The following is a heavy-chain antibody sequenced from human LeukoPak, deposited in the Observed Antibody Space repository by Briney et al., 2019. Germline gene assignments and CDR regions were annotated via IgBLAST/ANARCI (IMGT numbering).Heavy chain of an antibody. CDR2: IYPGDSDT. D-gene: IGHD2-2*01. CDR3: ARHVVEVVVPAATYYYYYYMDV. J-gene: IGHJ6*03. CDR1: GYSFTSYW. Sequence: GESLKISCKGSGYSFTSYWIGWVRQMPGKGLEWMGIIYPGDSDTRYSPSFQGQVTISADKSISTAYLQWSSLKAPDTAMYYCARHVVEVVVPAATYYYYYYMDVWGKGTTVTVSS. V-gene: IGHV5-51*01.